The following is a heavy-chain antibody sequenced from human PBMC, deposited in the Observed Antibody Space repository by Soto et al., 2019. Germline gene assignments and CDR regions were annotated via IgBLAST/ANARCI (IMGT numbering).Heavy chain of an antibody. J-gene: IGHJ6*02. D-gene: IGHD5-12*01. CDR1: GFTVSSNS. CDR3: ASGYSGYDLDYGMDV. Sequence: EVQLVESGGGLIQPGGSLRLSCAASGFTVSSNSMSWVRQAPGKGLEWVSVIYSGGSTYYADSVKGRFTISRDNSXITLDLQMNSLRAEDTAVYYCASGYSGYDLDYGMDVWGQGTTVTVSS. V-gene: IGHV3-53*01. CDR2: IYSGGST.